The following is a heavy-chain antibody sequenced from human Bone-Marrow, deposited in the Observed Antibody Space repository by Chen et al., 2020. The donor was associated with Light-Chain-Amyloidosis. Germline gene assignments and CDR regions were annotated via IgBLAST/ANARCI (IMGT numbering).Heavy chain of an antibody. V-gene: IGHV4-34*01. CDR2: INHSGSA. CDR1: NGAFGDDY. Sequence: QVELQQWGAGLLKPSETLSLTCGIHNGAFGDDYWTWIRHPPGKGLQWIAEINHSGSANYNSSLKSRTTISVDKSKNQFSRRMISVTAADTAVYYCARYEPHFSDSIISGYTAWGQGTSVTVSS. D-gene: IGHD5-12*01. CDR3: ARYEPHFSDSIISGYTA. J-gene: IGHJ5*02.